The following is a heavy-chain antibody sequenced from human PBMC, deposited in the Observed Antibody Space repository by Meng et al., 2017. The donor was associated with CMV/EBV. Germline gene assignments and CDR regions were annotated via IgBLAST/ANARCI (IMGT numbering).Heavy chain of an antibody. CDR2: IYTSGST. J-gene: IGHJ5*02. CDR3: ARSMVVAGDWFDP. D-gene: IGHD2-15*01. V-gene: IGHV4-4*07. Sequence: GQLQGSCPGLGKPSAPLSLTCTVSGGSISSYYWSWIRQPAGKGLEWIGRIYTSGSTNYNPSLKSRVTMSVDTSKNQFSLKLSSVTAADTAVYYCARSMVVAGDWFDPWGQGTLVTVSS. CDR1: GGSISSYY.